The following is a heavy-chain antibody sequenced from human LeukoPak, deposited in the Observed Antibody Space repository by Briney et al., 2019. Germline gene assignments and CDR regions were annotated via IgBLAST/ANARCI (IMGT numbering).Heavy chain of an antibody. D-gene: IGHD5-24*01. Sequence: GGSLRLTCAASGFTFSSYAMSWVRQAPGKGLEWVSAISGSGGSTYYADSVKGRFTISRDNSKNTLYLQMNSLRAEDTAVYYCAKAGMATPSFFDYWGQGTLVTVSS. CDR1: GFTFSSYA. J-gene: IGHJ4*02. CDR2: ISGSGGST. CDR3: AKAGMATPSFFDY. V-gene: IGHV3-23*01.